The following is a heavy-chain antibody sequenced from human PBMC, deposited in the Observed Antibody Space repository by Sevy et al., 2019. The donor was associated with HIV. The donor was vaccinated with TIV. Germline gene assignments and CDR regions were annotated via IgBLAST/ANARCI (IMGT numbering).Heavy chain of an antibody. D-gene: IGHD1-26*01. CDR1: GFIFSNFA. CDR3: ARGENNDEFFQY. V-gene: IGHV3-30*04. J-gene: IGHJ1*01. CDR2: TSYDGSHK. Sequence: GGSLRLSCTVSGFIFSNFATHWVRQAPGKGLEWVAVTSYDGSHKYYADSVKGRFTVSRDNSRNILSLEMSSLRRDDTAVYYCARGENNDEFFQYWGQGTLVTVSS.